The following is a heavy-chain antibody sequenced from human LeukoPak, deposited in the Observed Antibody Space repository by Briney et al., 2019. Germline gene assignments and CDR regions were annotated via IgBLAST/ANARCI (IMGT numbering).Heavy chain of an antibody. V-gene: IGHV3-23*01. J-gene: IGHJ5*02. Sequence: GGSLRLSCAASGFTFRNYAMNWVRQAPGKGLEWVSSIAASSGSTYYADSVKGRFTISRDNSKNTLYLQMNSLRAEDTALYYCAKAAYGDYVNWFDPWGQGTLVTVSS. CDR3: AKAAYGDYVNWFDP. CDR1: GFTFRNYA. D-gene: IGHD4-17*01. CDR2: IAASSGST.